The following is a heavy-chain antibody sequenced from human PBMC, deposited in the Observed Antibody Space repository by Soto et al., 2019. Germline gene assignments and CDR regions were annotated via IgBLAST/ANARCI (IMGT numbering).Heavy chain of an antibody. CDR2: INPSGGST. V-gene: IGHV1-46*01. D-gene: IGHD3-10*02. CDR3: VRETQLLCVGY. J-gene: IGHJ4*02. Sequence: GASVKVSCKXSGYTFTSYYMHWVRQAPGQGLEWLGIINPSGGSTSYAQKFQGRVTMTRDTSTSTVYMELSSLRSEDTAVYYCVRETQLLCVGYWGQGTLVTVSS. CDR1: GYTFTSYY.